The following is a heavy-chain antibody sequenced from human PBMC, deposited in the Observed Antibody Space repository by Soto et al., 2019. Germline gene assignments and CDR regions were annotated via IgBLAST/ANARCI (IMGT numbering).Heavy chain of an antibody. D-gene: IGHD6-6*01. CDR1: GDSVSSNSAS. Sequence: PSQTLSLTCDISGDSVSSNSASWNWIRQSLSRGLEWLGRTYYRSEWSNDYAVSVKSRITIKPDTSKNQFSLQLKSVTPEDTAVYFCALSIAARHWFDSWGQGTLVTVSS. CDR2: TYYRSEWSN. V-gene: IGHV6-1*01. CDR3: ALSIAARHWFDS. J-gene: IGHJ5*01.